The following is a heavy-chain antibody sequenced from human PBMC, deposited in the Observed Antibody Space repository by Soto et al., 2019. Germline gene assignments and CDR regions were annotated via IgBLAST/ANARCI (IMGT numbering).Heavy chain of an antibody. CDR2: ISDNGGST. CDR3: ARTTYDYIWGTYRSNHCHYMDV. J-gene: IGHJ6*03. CDR1: GFTFSHYA. V-gene: IGHV3-64*01. Sequence: EVQLVESGGGLVQPGGSLRLSCVASGFTFSHYAMHWVRQAPGKGLEYVSAISDNGGSTYYANSVKGRFIISRDNSKNALNLPMGSLRAEDMAVYYCARTTYDYIWGTYRSNHCHYMDVWGKGTTVTVSS. D-gene: IGHD3-16*02.